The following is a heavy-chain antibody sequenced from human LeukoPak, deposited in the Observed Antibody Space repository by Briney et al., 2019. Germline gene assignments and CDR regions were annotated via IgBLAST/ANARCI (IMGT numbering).Heavy chain of an antibody. Sequence: GESLKISCKGSGYRFTSQWISWVRQMPGKGLGWMGRIDPSDSYTNYSPSFQGHVTISADKSISTAYLQWSSLKASDTAVYYCAIGTYHTNWGQGTLVTVSS. J-gene: IGHJ4*02. CDR1: GYRFTSQW. CDR3: AIGTYHTN. V-gene: IGHV5-10-1*01. D-gene: IGHD1-26*01. CDR2: IDPSDSYT.